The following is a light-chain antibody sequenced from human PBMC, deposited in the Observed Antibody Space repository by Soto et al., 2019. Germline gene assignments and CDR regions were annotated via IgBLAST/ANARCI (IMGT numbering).Light chain of an antibody. Sequence: DVVVTQTPLSLSVTPGQPASMSCKSSQSLLYSDGKTYLYWYLQRPGQPPQLLVYDVSNRFSRVPDRFSGSGSGTGFTLKISRVEAEDVGVYYCMQALQTPITFGQGTRLEIK. CDR1: QSLLYSDGKTY. J-gene: IGKJ5*01. V-gene: IGKV2D-29*01. CDR2: DVS. CDR3: MQALQTPIT.